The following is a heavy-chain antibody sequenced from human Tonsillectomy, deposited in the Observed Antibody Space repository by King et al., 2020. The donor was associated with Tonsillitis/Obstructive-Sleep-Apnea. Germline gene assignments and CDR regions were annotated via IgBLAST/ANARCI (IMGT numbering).Heavy chain of an antibody. J-gene: IGHJ4*02. Sequence: VQLVESGGGLVQPGGSLRLSRAASGFTFSSSAMSWVRQAPGKGLEWVSGISGSGGSTYYADSVKGRFSISRDNSKNTLYLQMNSLRAEDTAVYYCARDDSWATRFDYWGQGTLVTVSS. CDR1: GFTFSSSA. CDR2: ISGSGGST. CDR3: ARDDSWATRFDY. D-gene: IGHD1-26*01. V-gene: IGHV3-23*04.